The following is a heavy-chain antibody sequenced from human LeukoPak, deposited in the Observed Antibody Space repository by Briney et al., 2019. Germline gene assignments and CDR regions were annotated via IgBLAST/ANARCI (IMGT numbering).Heavy chain of an antibody. CDR1: GGSISSSNW. D-gene: IGHD1-7*01. CDR2: IYHSGST. J-gene: IGHJ6*02. V-gene: IGHV4-4*02. CDR3: ASSMELYGMDV. Sequence: PSETLSLTCAVSGGSISSSNWWSWVRPPPGKGLEWIGEIYHSGSTNYNPSLKSRVTISVDKSKNQFSLKLSSVTAADAAVYYCASSMELYGMDVWGQGTTVTVSS.